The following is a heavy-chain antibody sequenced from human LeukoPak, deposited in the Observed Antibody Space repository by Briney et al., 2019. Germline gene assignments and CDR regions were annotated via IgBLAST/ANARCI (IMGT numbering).Heavy chain of an antibody. CDR1: GFNLSDYY. CDR2: ISNNGYST. Sequence: KTGGSLRLSCAASGFNLSDYYMTWIRQAPGKGLEWLSYISNNGYSTYYRDSVKGRFTISRDNAKSSLYLEMNSLTVEDTAVYYCARQKRTFDYWGRGTLVTVS. J-gene: IGHJ4*02. V-gene: IGHV3-11*01. CDR3: ARQKRTFDY.